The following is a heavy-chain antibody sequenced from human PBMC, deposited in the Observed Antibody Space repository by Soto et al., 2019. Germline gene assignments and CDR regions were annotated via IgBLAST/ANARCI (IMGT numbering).Heavy chain of an antibody. J-gene: IGHJ4*02. CDR1: GFTFSSYA. Sequence: EVQLLESGGGLVQPGGSLRLSCAASGFTFSSYAMSWVRQAPGKGPEWVSSITGSAGSTYYADSVKGRFTISRDNSKNTLYLQMNSLRVEDTAVYYCAKDRNRWLRFDLGYWGQGTLVTVSS. D-gene: IGHD5-12*01. CDR3: AKDRNRWLRFDLGY. V-gene: IGHV3-23*01. CDR2: ITGSAGST.